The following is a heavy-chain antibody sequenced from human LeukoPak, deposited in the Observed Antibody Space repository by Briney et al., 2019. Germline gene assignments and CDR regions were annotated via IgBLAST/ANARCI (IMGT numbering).Heavy chain of an antibody. CDR2: ISSSGSTI. D-gene: IGHD3-22*01. Sequence: GGSLRLSCAASGFTFSDYYMSWIRQAPGKGLEWVSYISSSGSTIYYADSVKGRFTISRDNSKNTLYLQMNSLRAEDTAVYYCARTKNYYDSSGYFSWGQGTLVTVSS. CDR1: GFTFSDYY. V-gene: IGHV3-11*04. CDR3: ARTKNYYDSSGYFS. J-gene: IGHJ5*02.